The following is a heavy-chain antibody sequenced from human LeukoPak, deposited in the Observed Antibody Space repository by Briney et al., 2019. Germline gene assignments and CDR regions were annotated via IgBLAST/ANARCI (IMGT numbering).Heavy chain of an antibody. CDR2: ISYDGSNK. CDR3: AREGGFCTNSVCYSYWYFDL. D-gene: IGHD2-8*01. Sequence: GGSLRLSCAASGFTFSSYAMHWVRQAPGKGLEWVAFISYDGSNKFYADSVKGRFTISRDNSKNTLYLQMNSLRAEDTAVYYCAREGGFCTNSVCYSYWYFDLWGRGTLGTVSS. J-gene: IGHJ2*01. CDR1: GFTFSSYA. V-gene: IGHV3-30-3*01.